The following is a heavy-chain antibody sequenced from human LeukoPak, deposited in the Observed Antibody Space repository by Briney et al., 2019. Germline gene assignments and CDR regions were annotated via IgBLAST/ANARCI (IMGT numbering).Heavy chain of an antibody. CDR2: IWYDGSNK. CDR1: GLTVSSYG. V-gene: IGHV3-33*01. CDR3: AATPPYGSGSYYNY. D-gene: IGHD3-10*01. Sequence: PRGSLRLSCAETGLTVSSYGMLWVRQAAGTGLEWGAVIWYDGSNKYYADSVRGRFTISRDNSKNTLYLQMNSLRAEDTAVYYCAATPPYGSGSYYNYWGQGTLVTVSS. J-gene: IGHJ4*02.